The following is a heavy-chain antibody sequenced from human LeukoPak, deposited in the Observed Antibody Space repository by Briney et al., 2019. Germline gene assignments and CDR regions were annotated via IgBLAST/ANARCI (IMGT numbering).Heavy chain of an antibody. V-gene: IGHV4-34*01. Sequence: SETLSLTCAVYGGSFSGYYWSWIRQPPGKGLEWIGEINHSGSTNYNPSLKSRVTISVDTSKNQFSLKLSSVTAADTAVYYCARVSYLYYYDSSGYYTPYYYYYYYMDVWGKGTTVTISS. D-gene: IGHD3-22*01. CDR3: ARVSYLYYYDSSGYYTPYYYYYYYMDV. CDR2: INHSGST. J-gene: IGHJ6*03. CDR1: GGSFSGYY.